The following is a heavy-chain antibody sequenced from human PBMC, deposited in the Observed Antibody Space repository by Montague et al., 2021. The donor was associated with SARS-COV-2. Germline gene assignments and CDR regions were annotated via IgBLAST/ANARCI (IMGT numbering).Heavy chain of an antibody. D-gene: IGHD1-1*01. Sequence: SETLSLTCTVSGGSITVSRYDWGWIRQPPGKGLEWIGSVHYTGTTSYNASLKSRLIISVDTSENQFSLKMTSVTASDTAVYYCARHRANAGSFDIWGQGTTVTVSS. J-gene: IGHJ3*02. CDR2: VHYTGTT. CDR1: GGSITVSRYD. CDR3: ARHRANAGSFDI. V-gene: IGHV4-39*01.